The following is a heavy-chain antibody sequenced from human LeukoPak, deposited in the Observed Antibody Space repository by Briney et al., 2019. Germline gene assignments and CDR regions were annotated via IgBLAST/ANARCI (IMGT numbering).Heavy chain of an antibody. D-gene: IGHD4-17*01. CDR2: INHSGST. CDR3: ARIYGDQESYYYYYYMDV. J-gene: IGHJ6*03. Sequence: LETLSLTCAVYGGSFTDYYWSWIRQSPGKGLEWIGEINHSGSTNYNPSLKSRVTISVDTSKNQFSLKLSSVTAADTAVYYCARIYGDQESYYYYYYMDVWGKGTTVTVSS. V-gene: IGHV4-34*01. CDR1: GGSFTDYY.